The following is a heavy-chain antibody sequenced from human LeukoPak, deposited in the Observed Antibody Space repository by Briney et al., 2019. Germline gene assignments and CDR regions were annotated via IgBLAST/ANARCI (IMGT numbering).Heavy chain of an antibody. D-gene: IGHD5-18*01. CDR2: IYYSGST. CDR3: ARDTAKDYFDY. CDR1: GDSISSSSSY. J-gene: IGHJ4*02. V-gene: IGHV4-39*07. Sequence: SETLSLTCTVSGDSISSSSSYWGWIRQPPGEGLEWIGSIYYSGSTYYNPSLKSRVTISVDTSKNQFSLKLSSVTAADTAVYYCARDTAKDYFDYWGQGTLVTVSS.